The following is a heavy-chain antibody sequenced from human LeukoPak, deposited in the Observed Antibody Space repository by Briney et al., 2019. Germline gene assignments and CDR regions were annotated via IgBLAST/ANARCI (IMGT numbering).Heavy chain of an antibody. Sequence: ASVKVSCKVSGYTLTELSMHWVRQAPGKGLEWMGGFDPEDGETIYAQKFQGSVTMTEDTSTDTAYMELSSLRSEDTAVYYCATGAKGYGSGSPPNWGQGTLVTVSS. J-gene: IGHJ4*02. D-gene: IGHD3-10*01. CDR1: GYTLTELS. CDR2: FDPEDGET. V-gene: IGHV1-24*01. CDR3: ATGAKGYGSGSPPN.